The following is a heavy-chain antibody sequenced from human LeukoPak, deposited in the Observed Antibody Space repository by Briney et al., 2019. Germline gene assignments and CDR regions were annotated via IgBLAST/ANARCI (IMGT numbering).Heavy chain of an antibody. CDR1: GFTFSSYA. J-gene: IGHJ4*02. D-gene: IGHD6-13*01. CDR2: ISYDGSNK. Sequence: GGSLRLSCAASGFTFSSYAMHWVRQAPGKGLEWVAVISYDGSNKYYADSVKGRFTISRDNSKNTLYLQMNSLRAEDTAVYYCARDPSIAAAGYFDYWGQGTQVTVSS. CDR3: ARDPSIAAAGYFDY. V-gene: IGHV3-30*01.